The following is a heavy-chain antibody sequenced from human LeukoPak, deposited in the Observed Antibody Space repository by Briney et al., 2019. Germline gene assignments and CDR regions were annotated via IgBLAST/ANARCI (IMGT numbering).Heavy chain of an antibody. J-gene: IGHJ3*02. CDR3: ARRRGRAFDI. CDR2: IYHSGST. CDR1: GGSFSGYY. Sequence: SETLSLTCAVYGGSFSGYYWSWIRQPPGKGLEWIGQIYHSGSTLYDVSLKSRVTISEDTSKNQFSLKLTSVTAADMAVYYCARRRGRAFDIWGQGTMVTVSS. V-gene: IGHV4-34*01.